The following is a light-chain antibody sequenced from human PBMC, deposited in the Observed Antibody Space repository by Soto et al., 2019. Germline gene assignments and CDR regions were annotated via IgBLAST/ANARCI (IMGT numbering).Light chain of an antibody. J-gene: IGKJ1*01. V-gene: IGKV3-11*01. Sequence: EIVLTQSPATLSLSPGERATLSCRASQSVSSYLAWYQQEPGQAPRRLIYDASNRATGLPARFSGSGSGTDFTLTISRLEPEDFAVYYCQQYDDWPSFGQGTKVDIK. CDR1: QSVSSY. CDR3: QQYDDWPS. CDR2: DAS.